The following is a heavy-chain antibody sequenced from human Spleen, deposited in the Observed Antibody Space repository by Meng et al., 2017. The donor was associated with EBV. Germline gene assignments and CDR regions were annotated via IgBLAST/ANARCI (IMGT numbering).Heavy chain of an antibody. CDR3: ARPFPSIVSPRLDPFGE. V-gene: IGHV4-39*01. CDR2: VHYSGRT. J-gene: IGHJ4*02. D-gene: IGHD5/OR15-5a*01. CDR1: GDSISTFYY. Sequence: LHPAYSAPRQLKPSETLSLTCTVSGDSISTFYYWAWLRQPPGRGLEWIGSVHYSGRTYYSPSLKSRITVSVDTSKNHFSLRLTSVTAADTARYYCARPFPSIVSPRLDPFGEWGQGTLVTVSS.